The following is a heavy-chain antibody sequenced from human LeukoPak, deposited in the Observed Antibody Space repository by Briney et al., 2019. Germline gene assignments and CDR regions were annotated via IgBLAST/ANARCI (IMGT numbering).Heavy chain of an antibody. Sequence: GSLRLSCAASGFTFSDYYMSWIRQAPGKGLEWIGSIYYSGSTYYNPSLKSRVTISVDTSKNQFSLKLSSVTAADTAVYYCARHLGYSYGYVWFDPWGQGTLVTVSS. J-gene: IGHJ5*02. V-gene: IGHV4-39*01. CDR3: ARHLGYSYGYVWFDP. D-gene: IGHD5-18*01. CDR1: GFTFSDYY. CDR2: IYYSGST.